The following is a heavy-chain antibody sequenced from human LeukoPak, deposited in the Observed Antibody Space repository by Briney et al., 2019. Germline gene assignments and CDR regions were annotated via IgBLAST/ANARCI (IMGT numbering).Heavy chain of an antibody. D-gene: IGHD6-19*01. CDR3: TRVLISSGWYYDYYYGMDV. J-gene: IGHJ6*02. Sequence: GGSLRLSCTASGFTFGDYAMSWVRQAPGKGLEWVGFIRSKAYGGTTEYAASVKGRFTISRDDSKSIAYLQMNSPKTEDTAVYYCTRVLISSGWYYDYYYGMDVWGQGTTVTVSS. V-gene: IGHV3-49*04. CDR2: IRSKAYGGTT. CDR1: GFTFGDYA.